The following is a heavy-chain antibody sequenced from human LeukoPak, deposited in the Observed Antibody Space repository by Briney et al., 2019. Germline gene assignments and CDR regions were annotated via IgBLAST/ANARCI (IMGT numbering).Heavy chain of an antibody. V-gene: IGHV3-23*01. CDR3: AKEIWPTVTTPGHTHFDY. J-gene: IGHJ4*02. D-gene: IGHD4-17*01. CDR2: ISGSGGST. CDR1: GFTFSNYG. Sequence: GGSLRLSCAASGFTFSNYGMSWVRQAPGKGLEWVSGISGSGGSTYYADSVKGRFTISRDNSKNTLYLQMNSLRAEDTAVYYCAKEIWPTVTTPGHTHFDYWGQGTLVTVSS.